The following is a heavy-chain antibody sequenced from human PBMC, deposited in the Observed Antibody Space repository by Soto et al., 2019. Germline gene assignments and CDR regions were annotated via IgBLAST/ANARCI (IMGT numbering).Heavy chain of an antibody. D-gene: IGHD1-7*01. V-gene: IGHV3-30*03. Sequence: PGGSLRLSCAASGFTFSSYGMHWVRQAPGKGLEWVAVISYDGSNKYYADSVKGRFTISRDNSKNTLYLQMNSLRAEDTAVYYCASPRPIGITGTTPGYWGQGTLVTVSS. CDR2: ISYDGSNK. J-gene: IGHJ4*02. CDR3: ASPRPIGITGTTPGY. CDR1: GFTFSSYG.